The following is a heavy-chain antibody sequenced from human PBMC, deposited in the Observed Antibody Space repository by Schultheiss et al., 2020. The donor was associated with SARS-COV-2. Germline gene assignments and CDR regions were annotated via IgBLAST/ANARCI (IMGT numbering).Heavy chain of an antibody. CDR3: ARGHYYYDSSGYFSVLDY. D-gene: IGHD3-22*01. J-gene: IGHJ4*02. CDR2: IYTSGST. CDR1: GGSISSSSYY. V-gene: IGHV4-61*09. Sequence: SETLSLTCTVSGGSISSSSYYWSWIRQPAGKGLEWIGHIYTSGSTNYNPSLKSRVTMSVDTSKNQFSLKLSSVTAADTAVYYCARGHYYYDSSGYFSVLDYWGQGTLVTVSS.